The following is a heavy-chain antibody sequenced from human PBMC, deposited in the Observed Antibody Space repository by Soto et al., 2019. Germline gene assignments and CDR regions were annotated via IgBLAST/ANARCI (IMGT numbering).Heavy chain of an antibody. CDR3: ARRSVLRFLEWSPGYYYMDV. CDR2: IYYSGST. CDR1: GGSISSYY. Sequence: PSETLSLTCTVSGGSISSYYWSWIRQPPAKGLVWIGYIYYSGSTNYNPSLKSRVTISVDTSKNQFSLKLSSVTAADTAVYYCARRSVLRFLEWSPGYYYMDVWGKGTTVTVSS. D-gene: IGHD3-3*01. V-gene: IGHV4-59*08. J-gene: IGHJ6*03.